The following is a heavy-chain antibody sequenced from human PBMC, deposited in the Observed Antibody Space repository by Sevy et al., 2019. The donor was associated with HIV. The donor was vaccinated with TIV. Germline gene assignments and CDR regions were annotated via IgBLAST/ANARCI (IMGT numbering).Heavy chain of an antibody. J-gene: IGHJ4*02. CDR1: GFTFSSYA. CDR2: ISGSGGST. CDR3: ATLYSGSYYRFDY. Sequence: GSLRLSCAASGFTFSSYAMSWVRQAPGKGLEWVSAISGSGGSTYYADSVKGRFTISRDNSKNTLYLQMNSLRAEDTAVYYCATLYSGSYYRFDYWGQGTLVTVSS. D-gene: IGHD1-26*01. V-gene: IGHV3-23*01.